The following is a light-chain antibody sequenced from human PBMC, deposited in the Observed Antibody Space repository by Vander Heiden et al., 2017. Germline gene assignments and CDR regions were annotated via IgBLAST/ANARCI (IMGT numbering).Light chain of an antibody. Sequence: VTIACTGSSANKVADRIVHWYQQLPGTAPKLLIYDNSDRPSGVPDRFSGSKSGTTASLAISGVQAEDEADYFCQSYVCGLSAVVFGGGTKLTVL. J-gene: IGLJ2*01. V-gene: IGLV1-40*01. CDR3: QSYVCGLSAVV. CDR1: SANKVADRI. CDR2: DNS.